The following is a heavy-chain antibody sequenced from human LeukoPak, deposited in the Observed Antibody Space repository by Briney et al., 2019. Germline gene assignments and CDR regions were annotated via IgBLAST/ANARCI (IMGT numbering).Heavy chain of an antibody. Sequence: ASVKVSCKASGYTFTNYGVSWVRQAPGQGLEWMGWISAYNGSTNYAQKLQGRVTMTTDTSTSTAYMELRSLRSDDTAVYYCARDFVGVCSGGSCYLDAFDIWGQGTMVTVSS. CDR1: GYTFTNYG. J-gene: IGHJ3*02. CDR3: ARDFVGVCSGGSCYLDAFDI. D-gene: IGHD2-15*01. CDR2: ISAYNGST. V-gene: IGHV1-18*01.